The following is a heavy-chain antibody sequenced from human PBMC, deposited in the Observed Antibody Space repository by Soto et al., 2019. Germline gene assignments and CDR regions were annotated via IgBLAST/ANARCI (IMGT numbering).Heavy chain of an antibody. J-gene: IGHJ6*03. D-gene: IGHD2-2*01. CDR1: GYTFTSYD. CDR3: AGGPCSSTSCKAAMDV. Sequence: GASVKVSCKASGYTFTSYDINWVRQATGQGLEWMGWMNPNSGNTGYAQKFQGRVTMTRNTSISTAYMELSSLRSEDTAVYYCAGGPCSSTSCKAAMDVWGKGTTVTVSS. CDR2: MNPNSGNT. V-gene: IGHV1-8*01.